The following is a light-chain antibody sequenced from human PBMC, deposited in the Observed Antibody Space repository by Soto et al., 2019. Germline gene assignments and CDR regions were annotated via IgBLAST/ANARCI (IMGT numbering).Light chain of an antibody. Sequence: EVVMTQSPATLSVSPGERATLSCRASQSVRSYLAWYQQKPGQAPSLLIFGASTRATGVPARFSGGESGTEFTLTISSLQSEDVAVYFCQQYNGWPRTFGGGTKVEIK. J-gene: IGKJ4*01. CDR3: QQYNGWPRT. CDR2: GAS. V-gene: IGKV3-15*01. CDR1: QSVRSY.